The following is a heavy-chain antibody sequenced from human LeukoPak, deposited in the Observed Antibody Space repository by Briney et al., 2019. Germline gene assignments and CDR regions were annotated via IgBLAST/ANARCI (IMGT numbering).Heavy chain of an antibody. CDR1: GGSISSYY. Sequence: SETLSLTCTVSGGSISSYYWSWIRQPPGKGLEWIGYTYYSGSTNYNPSLKSRVTISVDTSKNQFSLKLSSVTAADTAVYYCARHDRTRITMVRGVNWFDPWGQGTLVTVSS. CDR3: ARHDRTRITMVRGVNWFDP. D-gene: IGHD3-10*01. CDR2: TYYSGST. J-gene: IGHJ5*02. V-gene: IGHV4-59*08.